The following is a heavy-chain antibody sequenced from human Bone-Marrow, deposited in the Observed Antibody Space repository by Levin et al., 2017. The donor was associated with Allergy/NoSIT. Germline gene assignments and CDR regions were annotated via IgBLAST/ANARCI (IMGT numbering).Heavy chain of an antibody. Sequence: GESLKISCAASGFIFSTYTLHWVRQAPGKGLEWVTVISYDGTKTFYADSVKGRFTISRDSSKNTVYLQMSSLRPEDTAMYYCARGAKGGPALGYGSTSNCPNYFDSWGQGALVTVSS. V-gene: IGHV3-30-3*01. CDR3: ARGAKGGPALGYGSTSNCPNYFDS. CDR2: ISYDGTKT. CDR1: GFIFSTYT. D-gene: IGHD2-2*01. J-gene: IGHJ4*02.